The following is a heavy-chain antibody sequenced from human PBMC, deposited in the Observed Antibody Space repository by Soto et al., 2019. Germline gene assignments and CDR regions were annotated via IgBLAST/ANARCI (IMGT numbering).Heavy chain of an antibody. V-gene: IGHV1-69*13. CDR3: ARGRTAPIYYDSSGYYSTYCFDP. CDR2: IIPIFGTA. CDR1: GGTFSSYA. D-gene: IGHD3-22*01. J-gene: IGHJ5*02. Sequence: SVKVSCKASGGTFSSYAISWVRQAPGQGLEWMGGIIPIFGTANYAQKFQGRATITADESTSTAYMELSSLRSEDTAVYYCARGRTAPIYYDSSGYYSTYCFDPGGQGTLVTVSS.